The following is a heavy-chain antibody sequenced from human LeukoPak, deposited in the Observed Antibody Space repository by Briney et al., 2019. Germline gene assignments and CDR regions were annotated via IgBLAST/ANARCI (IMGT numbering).Heavy chain of an antibody. D-gene: IGHD6-19*01. J-gene: IGHJ4*02. Sequence: SETLSLTCTVSGGSISSGGYYWSWIRQHPGKGLEWIGYIYYSGSTYYNPSLKSRVTISVDTSKNQFSLKLSSVTAADTAVYYCARPRYRSEWYYFDYWGQGTLVTVSS. CDR1: GGSISSGGYY. CDR2: IYYSGST. CDR3: ARPRYRSEWYYFDY. V-gene: IGHV4-31*03.